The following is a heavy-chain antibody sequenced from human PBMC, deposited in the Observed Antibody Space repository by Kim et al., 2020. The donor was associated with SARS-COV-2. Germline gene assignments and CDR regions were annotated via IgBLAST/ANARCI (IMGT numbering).Heavy chain of an antibody. V-gene: IGHV1-3*01. J-gene: IGHJ3*02. CDR3: ARDRGGWYDAFDI. D-gene: IGHD6-19*01. Sequence: YEQKVQGRDTIARDTAASTAYMELGSRRSEDTAVYYCARDRGGWYDAFDIWGQGTMVTVSS.